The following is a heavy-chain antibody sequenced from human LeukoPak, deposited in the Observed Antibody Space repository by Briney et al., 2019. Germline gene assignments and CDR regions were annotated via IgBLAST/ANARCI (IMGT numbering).Heavy chain of an antibody. CDR1: GFTFSSYS. CDR2: ISSSSSTI. CDR3: ARARRKCYNQDSFYM. D-gene: IGHD3-10*01. J-gene: IGHJ3*02. Sequence: GGSLRLSCAASGFTFSSYSMNWVRQAPGKGLEWVSYISSSSSTIYYADSVKGRFTISRDNAKNSLYLQMNSLRAEDTAVYYCARARRKCYNQDSFYMGGKETRVTVS. V-gene: IGHV3-48*04.